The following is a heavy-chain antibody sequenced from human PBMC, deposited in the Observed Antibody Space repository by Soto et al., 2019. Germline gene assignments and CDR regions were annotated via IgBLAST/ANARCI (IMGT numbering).Heavy chain of an antibody. CDR3: ARDLGYGSGGSCTPTGY. D-gene: IGHD2-15*01. CDR2: IGVYNGNT. CDR1: GYTFTSYG. V-gene: IGHV1-18*01. J-gene: IGHJ4*02. Sequence: QVQLVQSGAEVKKPGASVKVSCKASGYTFTSYGFTWVRQAPGQGLEWMGWIGVYNGNTNYAQMVQARVTMTTDTSTTTAYMELWSLRSDDTAVYYGARDLGYGSGGSCTPTGYWGQGTLVTVSS.